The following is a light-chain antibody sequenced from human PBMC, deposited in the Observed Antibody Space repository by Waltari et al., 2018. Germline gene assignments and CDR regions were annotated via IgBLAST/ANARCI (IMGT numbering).Light chain of an antibody. CDR3: SSYTAIRSVI. V-gene: IGLV2-8*01. CDR2: EVN. Sequence: QSALTQPPSASGSPGQSVTISCSGSSRDVGSYIHVSWYQQHPGKAPRLLIYEVNKRPSGLPDHFYGMKSGNTASRTVFGLQSEDEAVCFCSSYTAIRSVIFGGGTHLSVL. CDR1: SRDVGSYIH. J-gene: IGLJ2*01.